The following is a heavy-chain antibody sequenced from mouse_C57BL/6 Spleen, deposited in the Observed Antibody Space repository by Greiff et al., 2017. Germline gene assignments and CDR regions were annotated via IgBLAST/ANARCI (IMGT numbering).Heavy chain of an antibody. J-gene: IGHJ2*01. D-gene: IGHD1-3*01. CDR3: ASSKSLFDY. CDR1: GYSFTGYY. CDR2: INPSTGGT. Sequence: EVQLQQSGPELVKPGASVKISCKASGYSFTGYYMNWVKQSPDKSLEWIGEINPSTGGTTYNQKFKAKATLTVDKSSSTAYMQLKSLTSEDSAVYYCASSKSLFDYWGQGTTLTVSS. V-gene: IGHV1-42*01.